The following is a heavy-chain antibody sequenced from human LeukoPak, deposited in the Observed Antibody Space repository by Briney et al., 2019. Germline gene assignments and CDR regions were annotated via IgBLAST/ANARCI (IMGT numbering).Heavy chain of an antibody. CDR1: GFTVSSNY. V-gene: IGHV3-7*01. CDR2: IKQDGSEK. D-gene: IGHD2-15*01. J-gene: IGHJ6*02. CDR3: ARDRWELLSNSYHYCGLDV. Sequence: GGSLRLSCAASGFTVSSNYMSWVRQAPGKGLEWVANIKQDGSEKCYVDSVKGRFTISRDNAKNSLYLQLNSLRAEDTAVYYCARDRWELLSNSYHYCGLDVWGQGTTVTVSS.